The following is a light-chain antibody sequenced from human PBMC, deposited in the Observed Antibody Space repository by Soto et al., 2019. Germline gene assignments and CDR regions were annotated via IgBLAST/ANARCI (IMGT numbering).Light chain of an antibody. J-gene: IGKJ2*01. Sequence: VMTQSPATLSASPGERVILSCRASQNIGNNLAWYQQKPGQAPRLLMYGASSRASDTPARFSGSGTATDFTLIIGSLQSEDFAVYYCQQYNNWPPYTFGQGTKLEIK. CDR1: QNIGNN. V-gene: IGKV3-15*01. CDR3: QQYNNWPPYT. CDR2: GAS.